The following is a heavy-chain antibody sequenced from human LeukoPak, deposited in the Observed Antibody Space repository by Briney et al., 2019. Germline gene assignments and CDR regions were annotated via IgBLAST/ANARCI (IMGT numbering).Heavy chain of an antibody. CDR1: GFTFSSYW. J-gene: IGHJ4*02. CDR2: INSDGSST. V-gene: IGHV3-74*01. CDR3: ARERLSSTYYYDSCGYYY. D-gene: IGHD3-22*01. Sequence: GGSLRLSCAASGFTFSSYWMHWVRQAPGKGLVWVSRINSDGSSTSYADSVKGRFTISRDNAKNTLYLQMNSLRAEDTAVYYCARERLSSTYYYDSCGYYYWGQGTLVTVSS.